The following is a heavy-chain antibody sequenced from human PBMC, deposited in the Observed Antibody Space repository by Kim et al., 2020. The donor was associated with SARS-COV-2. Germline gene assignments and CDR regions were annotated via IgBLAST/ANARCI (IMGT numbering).Heavy chain of an antibody. D-gene: IGHD3-3*01. V-gene: IGHV3-15*01. CDR3: TTPLPWSGYQNPFDY. Sequence: GGSLRLSCAASGFTFSNAWMSWVRQAPGKGLEWVGRIKSKTDGGTTDYAAPVKGRFTISRDESKNTLYLQMNSLKTEDTAVYYCTTPLPWSGYQNPFDYWGQGTLVTVSS. CDR1: GFTFSNAW. CDR2: IKSKTDGGTT. J-gene: IGHJ4*02.